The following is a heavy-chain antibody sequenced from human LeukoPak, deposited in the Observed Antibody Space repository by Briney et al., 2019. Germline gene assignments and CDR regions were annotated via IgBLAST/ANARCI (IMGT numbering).Heavy chain of an antibody. D-gene: IGHD3-10*01. V-gene: IGHV1-69*06. CDR1: GGTFSSYA. CDR2: IIPIFGTA. CDR3: ARGSYYGSGSPTYYYYGMDV. Sequence: ASVKVSCKASGGTFSSYAISWVRQAPGQGLEWMGGIIPIFGTANYAQKFQGRVTITVDKSTSTAYMELSSLRSEDTAVYYCARGSYYGSGSPTYYYYGMDVWGQGTTVTVSS. J-gene: IGHJ6*02.